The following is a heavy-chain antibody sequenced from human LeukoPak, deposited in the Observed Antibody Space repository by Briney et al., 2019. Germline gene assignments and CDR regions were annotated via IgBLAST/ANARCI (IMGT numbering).Heavy chain of an antibody. CDR2: ISSNSKST. V-gene: IGHV3-21*01. Sequence: GGSLRLSCAASGFTFSSYAMSWVRQAPGKGLEWVSSISSNSKSTYYADSVKGRFTISRDNAKNSLFLQMNSLRAEDTAVYYCAKSLAASVDWFDPWGQGTLVTVSS. CDR3: AKSLAASVDWFDP. CDR1: GFTFSSYA. D-gene: IGHD6-6*01. J-gene: IGHJ5*02.